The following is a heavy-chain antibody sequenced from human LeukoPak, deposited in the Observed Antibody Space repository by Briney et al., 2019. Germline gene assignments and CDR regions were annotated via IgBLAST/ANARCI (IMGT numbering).Heavy chain of an antibody. Sequence: SETLSLTCTVSGYSISSGYYWGWIRQPPGKGLEWIGSIYHSGSTYYNPSLKSRVTISVDTSKNQFSLKLSSVTAADTAVYYCARYGEGGSSPSDYWGQGTLVTVSS. CDR1: GYSISSGYY. CDR2: IYHSGST. D-gene: IGHD1-26*01. V-gene: IGHV4-38-2*02. J-gene: IGHJ4*02. CDR3: ARYGEGGSSPSDY.